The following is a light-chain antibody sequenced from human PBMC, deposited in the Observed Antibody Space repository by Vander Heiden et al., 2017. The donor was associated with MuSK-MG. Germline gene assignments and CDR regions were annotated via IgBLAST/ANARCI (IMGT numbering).Light chain of an antibody. CDR2: GAS. CDR3: QQSDSTPLT. J-gene: IGKJ4*01. CDR1: QSISTS. Sequence: DIQMTQSPSSLSASVGDRVTITCRASQSISTSLNWYQHKPGKAPKLLIYGASSLQSGVPSRFSGSGSGTDFTLSISSVQPEDFATYYCQQSDSTPLTFGGGTKVEIK. V-gene: IGKV1-39*01.